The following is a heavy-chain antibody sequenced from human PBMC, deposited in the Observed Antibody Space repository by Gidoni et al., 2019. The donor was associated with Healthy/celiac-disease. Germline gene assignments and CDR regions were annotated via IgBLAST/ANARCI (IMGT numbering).Heavy chain of an antibody. CDR3: ARDRGHYYGSPPGAFDI. Sequence: QVQLVQSGAEVKKPGASVKVSCKASGYTFTSYYMHWVRQAPGQGLEWMGIINPSGGSTSYAQKFQGRVTMTRDTSTSTVYMELSSLRSEDTAVYYCARDRGHYYGSPPGAFDIWGQGTMVTVSS. CDR2: INPSGGST. D-gene: IGHD3-10*01. CDR1: GYTFTSYY. J-gene: IGHJ3*02. V-gene: IGHV1-46*01.